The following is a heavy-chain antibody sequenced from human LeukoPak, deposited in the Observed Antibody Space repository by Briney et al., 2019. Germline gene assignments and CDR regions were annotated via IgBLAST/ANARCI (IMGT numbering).Heavy chain of an antibody. CDR1: GYTFTGYY. V-gene: IGHV1-2*02. CDR3: ARALYYYDSSAPGDY. J-gene: IGHJ4*02. Sequence: ASVKASCKASGYTFTGYYMHWVRQAPGQGLEWMGWINPNSGGTNYAQKFQGRVTMTRDTSISTAYMELSRLRSDDTAVYYCARALYYYDSSAPGDYWGQGTLVTVSS. CDR2: INPNSGGT. D-gene: IGHD3-22*01.